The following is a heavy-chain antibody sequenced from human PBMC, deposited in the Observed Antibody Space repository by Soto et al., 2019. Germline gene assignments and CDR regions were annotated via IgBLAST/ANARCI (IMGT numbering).Heavy chain of an antibody. CDR2: ISYHGRDE. D-gene: IGHD4-17*01. V-gene: IGHV3-30*18. J-gene: IGHJ4*02. CDR1: GFSLSNYG. CDR3: VKDHLMNTVTTGSD. Sequence: QVQLVESGGGVVQPGRSLRLSCAASGFSLSNYGMHWVRQAPGKGLEWVAVISYHGRDEYYADSVKGRFTISRDNYKNTLYLQMNTLRPEDTAVYYCVKDHLMNTVTTGSDWGQGTLVPVSS.